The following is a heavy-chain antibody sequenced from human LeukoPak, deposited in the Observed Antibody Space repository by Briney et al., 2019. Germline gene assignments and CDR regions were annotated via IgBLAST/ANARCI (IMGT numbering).Heavy chain of an antibody. J-gene: IGHJ4*02. CDR1: GFTFSDYY. Sequence: PGGSLRLSCAASGFTFSDYYMSWIRQAPGKGLEWVSYISSSGSTIYYAHSMKGRFTISRDNAKNSLYLQMNSLRAEDTAVYYCARGGYYYDSSGYYDPTTAVQSLDYWGQGTLVTVSS. CDR2: ISSSGSTI. V-gene: IGHV3-11*01. CDR3: ARGGYYYDSSGYYDPTTAVQSLDY. D-gene: IGHD3-22*01.